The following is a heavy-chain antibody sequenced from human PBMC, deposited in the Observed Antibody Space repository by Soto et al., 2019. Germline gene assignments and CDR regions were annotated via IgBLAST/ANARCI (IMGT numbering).Heavy chain of an antibody. CDR1: GFSFSTSGEG. CDR2: IYWNDDK. CDR3: VHRTWYTTYHS. Sequence: SGPTLVNPTQTLTLTCTFSGFSFSTSGEGVGWIRQPPGKSLEWLAIIYWNDDKRYSPSLKSRLTITKDTSKNQVVLTMTNMDPVDTGTYFCVHRTWYTTYHSWGQGALVTVSS. D-gene: IGHD1-20*01. J-gene: IGHJ4*02. V-gene: IGHV2-5*01.